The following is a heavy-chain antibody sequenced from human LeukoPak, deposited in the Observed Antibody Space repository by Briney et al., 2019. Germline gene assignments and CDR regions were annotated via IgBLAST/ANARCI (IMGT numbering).Heavy chain of an antibody. CDR3: AQEGGNWFDP. CDR2: MNPNSGNT. J-gene: IGHJ5*02. CDR1: AYTFTGYY. V-gene: IGHV1-8*02. Sequence: GASVKVSCKASAYTFTGYYMHWVRQATGQGLEWMGWMNPNSGNTGYAQKFQGRVTMTRNTSISTAYMELSSLRSEDTAVYYCAQEGGNWFDPWGQGTLVTVSS. D-gene: IGHD3-16*01.